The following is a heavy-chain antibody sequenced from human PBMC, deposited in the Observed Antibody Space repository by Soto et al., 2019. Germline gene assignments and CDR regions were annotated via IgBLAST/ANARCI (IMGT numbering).Heavy chain of an antibody. J-gene: IGHJ3*02. V-gene: IGHV1-69*08. CDR3: ARGSGCSSTSCYRAFDI. Sequence: SVKVSCKASGGTFSSYTISWVRQAPGQGLEWMGRIIPIRGRTNYAQKFQGWVTMTTDKSTSTAYMELSSLRSDDTAVYYCARGSGCSSTSCYRAFDIWGQGTMVTVSS. CDR2: IIPIRGRT. D-gene: IGHD2-2*01. CDR1: GGTFSSYT.